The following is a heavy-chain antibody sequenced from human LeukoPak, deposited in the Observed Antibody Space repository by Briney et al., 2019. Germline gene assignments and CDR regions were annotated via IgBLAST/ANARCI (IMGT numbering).Heavy chain of an antibody. V-gene: IGHV3-15*01. CDR1: GFTSSNAW. CDR3: TTSSRYCSSTSCSDY. Sequence: GGSLRLSCAASGFTSSNAWMSWVRQAPGKGLEWVGRIKSKTDGGTTDYAAPVKGRFTISRDDSKNTLYLQMNSLKTEDTAVYYCTTSSRYCSSTSCSDYWGQGTLVTVSS. CDR2: IKSKTDGGTT. J-gene: IGHJ4*02. D-gene: IGHD2-2*01.